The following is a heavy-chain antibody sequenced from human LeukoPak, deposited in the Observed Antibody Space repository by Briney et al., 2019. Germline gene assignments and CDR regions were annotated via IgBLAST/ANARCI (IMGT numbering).Heavy chain of an antibody. D-gene: IGHD5-24*01. J-gene: IGHJ4*02. CDR2: ISSSSYI. Sequence: PGGSLRLSCAASGFTFSSYSMNWVRQAPGKGLEWVSSISSSSYIYYADSVKGRFTISRDNAKNSLYLQMNSLRAEDTAVYYCARGGAEMATDYWGQGTLVTVSS. V-gene: IGHV3-21*01. CDR1: GFTFSSYS. CDR3: ARGGAEMATDY.